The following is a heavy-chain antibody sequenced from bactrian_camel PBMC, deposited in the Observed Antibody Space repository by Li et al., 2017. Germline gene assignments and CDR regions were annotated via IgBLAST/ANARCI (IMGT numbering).Heavy chain of an antibody. CDR3: AADPEGPWIPHGSCGIRTIAQDNGY. CDR2: IAGDGRT. Sequence: HVQLVESGGGSVQAGGSMRLDCAVSGDTASVYSMAWFRQAPGKEREGVAAIAGDGRTNYADSVKGRFTISRDGAKNIIALQMDSLKPEDTATYYCAADPEGPWIPHGSCGIRTIAQDNGYWGQGTQVTVS. D-gene: IGHD4*01. J-gene: IGHJ6*01. CDR1: GDTASVYS. V-gene: IGHV3S53*01.